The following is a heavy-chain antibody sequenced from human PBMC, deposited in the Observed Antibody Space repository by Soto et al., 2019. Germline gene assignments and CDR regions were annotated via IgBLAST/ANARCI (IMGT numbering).Heavy chain of an antibody. J-gene: IGHJ5*02. D-gene: IGHD3-22*01. CDR1: GCSINFYH. V-gene: IGHV4-59*01. CDR2: IYYSGSI. Sequence: PSETLSLTCTVSGCSINFYHWTWVTQPPGKGLEWIGDIYYSGSINYNPSLESRVTMSVDTSKNQVSLNLTSVTAADTAMYYCARSVYSGSTWSKNWFGPWGQGTLVTVS. CDR3: ARSVYSGSTWSKNWFGP.